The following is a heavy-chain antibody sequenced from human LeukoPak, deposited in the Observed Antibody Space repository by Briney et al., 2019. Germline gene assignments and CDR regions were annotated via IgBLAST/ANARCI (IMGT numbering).Heavy chain of an antibody. CDR2: ISGSGGST. J-gene: IGHJ4*02. CDR1: GFRFSNYA. V-gene: IGHV3-23*01. D-gene: IGHD3-22*01. CDR3: AKGSGVVVVVMDY. Sequence: GGSLRLSCVASGFRFSNYAMTWVRQAPGRGLEWVSAISGSGGSTYYADSVKGRFTISRDNSKNTLYLQMNSLRAEDTAVYYCAKGSGVVVVVMDYWGQGTLVTVSS.